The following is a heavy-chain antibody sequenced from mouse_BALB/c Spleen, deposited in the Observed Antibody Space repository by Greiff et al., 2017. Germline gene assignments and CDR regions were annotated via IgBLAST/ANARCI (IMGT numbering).Heavy chain of an antibody. CDR1: GFSLTSYG. CDR2: IWAGGST. J-gene: IGHJ2*01. CDR3: ARAYDYDRLDY. V-gene: IGHV2-9*02. Sequence: QVQLQQSGPGLVAPSQSLSITCTVSGFSLTSYGVHWVRQPPGKGLEWLGVIWAGGSTNYNSALMSRMSISKDNSKSQVFLKMNSLQTDDTAMCYCARAYDYDRLDYWGQGTTLTVSS. D-gene: IGHD2-4*01.